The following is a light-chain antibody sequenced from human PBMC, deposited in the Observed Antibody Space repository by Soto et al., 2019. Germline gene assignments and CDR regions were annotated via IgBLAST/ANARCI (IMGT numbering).Light chain of an antibody. J-gene: IGKJ1*01. CDR3: PQYNHFWT. Sequence: EIVMTQSPATLSVSPGERATLSCRASQSVSSNLAWYQQKPGQAPRLLIYGASPRATGIPARFSGSWSVTDFTLTISSLQSEDCEVYYCPQYNHFWTFGQVTKVEI. CDR1: QSVSSN. CDR2: GAS. V-gene: IGKV3-15*01.